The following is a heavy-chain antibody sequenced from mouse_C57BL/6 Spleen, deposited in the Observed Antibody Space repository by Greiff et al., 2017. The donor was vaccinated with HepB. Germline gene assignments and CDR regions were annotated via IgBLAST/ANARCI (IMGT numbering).Heavy chain of an antibody. CDR1: GYTFTSYW. CDR3: ARSGYYHGGYFDV. V-gene: IGHV1-55*01. J-gene: IGHJ1*03. D-gene: IGHD1-1*01. CDR2: IYPGSGST. Sequence: QVQLKQPGAELVKPGASVKMSCKASGYTFTSYWITWVKQRPGQGLEWIGDIYPGSGSTNYNEKFKSKATLTVDTSSSTAYMQLSSLTSEDSAVYYCARSGYYHGGYFDVWGTGTTVTVSS.